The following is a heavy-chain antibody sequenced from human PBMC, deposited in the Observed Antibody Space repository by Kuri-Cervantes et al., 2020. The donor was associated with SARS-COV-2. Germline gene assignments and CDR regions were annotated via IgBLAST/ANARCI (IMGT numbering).Heavy chain of an antibody. J-gene: IGHJ3*02. D-gene: IGHD1-26*01. Sequence: SLKTSCASSGFTFSSYAMHWVRQAPGKGLEWVAVISYDGSNKYYADSVKGRFTISRDNSKNTLYLQMNSLRAEETAVYYCASELGENAFDIWGQGTMVTVSS. CDR2: ISYDGSNK. CDR1: GFTFSSYA. V-gene: IGHV3-30-3*01. CDR3: ASELGENAFDI.